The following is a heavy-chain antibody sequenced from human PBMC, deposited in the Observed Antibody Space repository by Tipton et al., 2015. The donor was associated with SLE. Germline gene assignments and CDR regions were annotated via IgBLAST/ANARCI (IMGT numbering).Heavy chain of an antibody. CDR2: ISAYNGNT. D-gene: IGHD1-7*01. V-gene: IGHV1-18*01. CDR1: GYTFTSYG. J-gene: IGHJ6*03. Sequence: QSGAEVTEPGASVKVSCKASGYTFTSYGISWVRQAPGQGLEWMGWISAYNGNTNYAQKLQGRVTMTTDTSTSTAYMELRSLRSDDTAVYYCARQELNQLELKGYYYYMDVWGKGTTVTVSS. CDR3: ARQELNQLELKGYYYYMDV.